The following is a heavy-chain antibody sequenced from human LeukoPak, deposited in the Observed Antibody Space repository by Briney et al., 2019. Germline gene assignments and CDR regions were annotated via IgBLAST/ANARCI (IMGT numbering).Heavy chain of an antibody. CDR1: GYSISSGYY. Sequence: SETLSLTCTVSGYSISSGYYWGWIRQPPGKGLEWIGSIYHSGSTYYNPSLKSRVTISVDTSKNQFSLKLSYVTAADTAVYYCARDLYPSGGSWSPGWFDPWGQGTLVTVSS. J-gene: IGHJ5*02. CDR3: ARDLYPSGGSWSPGWFDP. CDR2: IYHSGST. D-gene: IGHD2-15*01. V-gene: IGHV4-38-2*02.